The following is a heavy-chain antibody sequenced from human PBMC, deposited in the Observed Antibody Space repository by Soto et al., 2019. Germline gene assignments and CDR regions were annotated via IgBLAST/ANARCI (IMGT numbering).Heavy chain of an antibody. CDR2: IRSKPKNYAT. Sequence: GGSLRLSCAASGFTFSVSAMHWVRQASGKGLECVGRIRSKPKNYATAYAASVKGRFTISRDDSKNTAYLQINSLKTEDTAVFYCARHIGQDYYDGSGSNNAFDIWGQGTLVTVSS. CDR1: GFTFSVSA. V-gene: IGHV3-73*01. D-gene: IGHD3-22*01. J-gene: IGHJ3*02. CDR3: ARHIGQDYYDGSGSNNAFDI.